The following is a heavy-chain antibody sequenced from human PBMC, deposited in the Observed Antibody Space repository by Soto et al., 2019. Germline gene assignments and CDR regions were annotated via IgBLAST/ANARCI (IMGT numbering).Heavy chain of an antibody. CDR2: IYYTGST. V-gene: IGHV4-59*01. CDR3: ARVESSGSYFDS. Sequence: SETLSLTCTVSGGSISSYYWSWIRQPPGEGLEWIAYIYYTGSTNYNPSLKSRVTLSADTSKNQFSLKLSSVTAADTAMYYCARVESSGSYFDSWGQGTLVTVSS. CDR1: GGSISSYY. D-gene: IGHD3-22*01. J-gene: IGHJ4*02.